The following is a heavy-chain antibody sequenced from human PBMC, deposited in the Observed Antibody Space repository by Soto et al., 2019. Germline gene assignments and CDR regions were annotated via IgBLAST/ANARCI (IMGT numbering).Heavy chain of an antibody. D-gene: IGHD1-1*01. CDR3: AKAGTHSYSDC. Sequence: GGSLRLSCAASGFTFSIYAMNWVRLAPGKGLEWVSALSASGDNTYYADSVKGRFTISRDNSKNTLYLQMNSLRADDTAVYYCAKAGTHSYSDCWGQGTLVTVSS. CDR1: GFTFSIYA. J-gene: IGHJ4*02. CDR2: LSASGDNT. V-gene: IGHV3-23*01.